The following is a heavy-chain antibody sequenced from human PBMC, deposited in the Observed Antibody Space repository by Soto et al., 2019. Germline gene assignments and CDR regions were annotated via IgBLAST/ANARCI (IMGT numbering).Heavy chain of an antibody. CDR3: SRLNPYGSGIRTSSSPRRYRYHYYAIDV. D-gene: IGHD2-2*03. CDR2: IYYSGST. Sequence: PSETLSLTCTVSGGSISSGDYYWSWIRQPPGKGLEWIGYIYYSGSTYYNPSLKSRVTISVGASKDRFSLKLRFVPAADTPVYYCSRLNPYGSGIRTSSSPRRYRYHYYAIDVWGQGTTVTVSS. J-gene: IGHJ6*02. CDR1: GGSISSGDYY. V-gene: IGHV4-30-4*01.